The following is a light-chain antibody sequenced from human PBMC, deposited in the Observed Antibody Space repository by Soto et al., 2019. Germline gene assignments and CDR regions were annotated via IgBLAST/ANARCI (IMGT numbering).Light chain of an antibody. CDR2: DVS. J-gene: IGLJ2*01. CDR1: SSDVGGYNY. Sequence: QCVLTQAASGSGSPGQSITISCNGTSSDVGGYNYVSWYQQHPGKAPKLMIYDVSNRPSGVSNRFSGSKSGNTASLTISGLQAEDEADYYCSSYTSSSTLVFGGGTQLTVL. CDR3: SSYTSSSTLV. V-gene: IGLV2-14*01.